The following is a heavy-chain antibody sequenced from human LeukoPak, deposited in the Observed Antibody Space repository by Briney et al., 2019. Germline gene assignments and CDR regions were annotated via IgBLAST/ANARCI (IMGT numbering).Heavy chain of an antibody. V-gene: IGHV1-3*01. D-gene: IGHD6-6*01. CDR3: ARDLDSSSGGLGFDY. Sequence: GASVKVSCKASGYTFTSYAMHWVRQAPGQRLEWMGWINAGNGNTKYSQKFQGRVTITRDTSASTAYMELSSLRSEDTAVYYCARDLDSSSGGLGFDYWGQGTLVTVSS. CDR2: INAGNGNT. CDR1: GYTFTSYA. J-gene: IGHJ4*02.